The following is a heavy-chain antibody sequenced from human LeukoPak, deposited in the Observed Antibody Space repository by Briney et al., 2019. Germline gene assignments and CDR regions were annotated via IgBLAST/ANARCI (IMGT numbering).Heavy chain of an antibody. D-gene: IGHD4-17*01. V-gene: IGHV3-49*04. J-gene: IGHJ4*02. Sequence: GGSLRLSCTASGFTFGDYAVSWVRQAPGKGLEWVGFVRSKVYGGTTEYAASLKGRFTISRDDSKTIASLQMNSLKTEDTAVYYCTREAPGDYVFDYWGQGTLVTVSS. CDR3: TREAPGDYVFDY. CDR1: GFTFGDYA. CDR2: VRSKVYGGTT.